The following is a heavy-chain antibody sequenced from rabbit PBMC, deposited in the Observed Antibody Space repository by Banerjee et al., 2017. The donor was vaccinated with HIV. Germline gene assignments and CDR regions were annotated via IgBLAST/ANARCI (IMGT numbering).Heavy chain of an antibody. CDR3: TTELTGNVNF. D-gene: IGHD7-1*01. CDR1: GFSFSYNYV. CDR2: IYAGSSDSS. J-gene: IGHJ3*01. Sequence: QEQLEESGGDLVKPEGSLTLTCTASGFSFSYNYVMCWVRQAPGKGLEWIACIYAGSSDSSYYASWAKGRFTISKTSSTTVTLQMTSLTAADTATYFCTTELTGNVNFWGPGTLVTVS. V-gene: IGHV1S45*01.